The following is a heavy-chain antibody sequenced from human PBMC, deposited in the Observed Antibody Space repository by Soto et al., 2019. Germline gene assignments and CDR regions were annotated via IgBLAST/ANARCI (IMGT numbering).Heavy chain of an antibody. Sequence: PGGSLRLSCAASGFTFDDYAMHWVRQAPGKGLEWVSGITWNSGGIGYADSVKGRFTISRDNAKNSLYLQMNSLRAEDTALYFCAKDQDRYYYYGMDVWGQGTTVTVSS. CDR3: AKDQDRYYYYGMDV. CDR2: ITWNSGGI. D-gene: IGHD2-15*01. CDR1: GFTFDDYA. V-gene: IGHV3-9*01. J-gene: IGHJ6*02.